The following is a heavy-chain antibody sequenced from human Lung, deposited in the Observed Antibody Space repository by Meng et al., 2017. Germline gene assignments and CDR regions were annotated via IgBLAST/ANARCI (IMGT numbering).Heavy chain of an antibody. CDR2: SNHSGNT. D-gene: IGHD4-11*01. CDR1: CGSFSDSF. J-gene: IGHJ4*02. Sequence: GQLQQWVARLLTLSHTMFLPCLVSCGSFSDSFWSWTGPHPGNGLDSSGESNHSGNTNYNPSLESRATISVDTYHYNLSVKLGSVTAADSAVYYCARGPTTMAHDFDYWGQGTLVTVSS. V-gene: IGHV4-34*01. CDR3: ARGPTTMAHDFDY.